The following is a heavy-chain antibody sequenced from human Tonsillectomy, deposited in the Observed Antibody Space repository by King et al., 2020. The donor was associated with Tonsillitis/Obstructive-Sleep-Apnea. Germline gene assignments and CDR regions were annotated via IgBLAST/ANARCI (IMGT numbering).Heavy chain of an antibody. J-gene: IGHJ6*02. Sequence: QLVQSGAEVKKPGASVKVSCKASGYTFTDYYMHWVRQAPAQGLEWMGLINPSGGSTSYAQKFQGRVTMTRDTSTSTVYMELSSLRSEDTAVYYCARDRVCSGYCTNGICYEAYYHYGMDVWGQGTTVTVSS. CDR2: INPSGGST. CDR3: ARDRVCSGYCTNGICYEAYYHYGMDV. V-gene: IGHV1-46*01. D-gene: IGHD2-8*01. CDR1: GYTFTDYY.